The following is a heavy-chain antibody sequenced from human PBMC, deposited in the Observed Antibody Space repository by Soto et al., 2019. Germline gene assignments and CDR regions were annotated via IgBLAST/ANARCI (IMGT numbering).Heavy chain of an antibody. V-gene: IGHV3-23*01. J-gene: IGHJ4*02. D-gene: IGHD5-18*01. CDR2: ISGSGGST. Sequence: EVQLLESGGGLVQPGGSLRLSCAASGFTFSSYAMSWVRQAPGKGLEWVSAISGSGGSTYYADSVKGRFTISRDNSKNTLYLQMNSLRAEDTAVYYCAKDLGTIMGIQLWPTLDYWGQGTLVTVSS. CDR1: GFTFSSYA. CDR3: AKDLGTIMGIQLWPTLDY.